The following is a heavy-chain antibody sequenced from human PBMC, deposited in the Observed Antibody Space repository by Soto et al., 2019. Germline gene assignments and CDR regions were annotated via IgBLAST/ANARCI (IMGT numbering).Heavy chain of an antibody. CDR3: ARDRRGVVGNDGFDF. J-gene: IGHJ3*01. Sequence: HVQLVQSGAAVKKPGSSVKVSCKSSGGPFSGHTMNWVRQAPGQGLEWMGGLTPIFDAPIYAQNFRGRVTXSDDAPASTDYMDLSSLTSEDTAVYYCARDRRGVVGNDGFDFWGQGTRVTVSS. CDR1: GGPFSGHT. D-gene: IGHD3-10*01. V-gene: IGHV1-69*12. CDR2: LTPIFDAP.